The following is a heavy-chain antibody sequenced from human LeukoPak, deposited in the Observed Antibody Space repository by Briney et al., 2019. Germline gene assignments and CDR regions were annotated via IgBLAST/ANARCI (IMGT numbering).Heavy chain of an antibody. CDR2: IGGSDGRT. V-gene: IGHV3-23*01. Sequence: GGSLRLSCAASGFTFSTYAMSWVRQAPGKGLEWVSLIGGSDGRTRYADSVKGRFTISRDNSKNTLYLEMNSLRAEDTAVYYCAKDASSYDWGYMDVWGKGTTVTISS. J-gene: IGHJ6*03. CDR1: GFTFSTYA. D-gene: IGHD3-22*01. CDR3: AKDASSYDWGYMDV.